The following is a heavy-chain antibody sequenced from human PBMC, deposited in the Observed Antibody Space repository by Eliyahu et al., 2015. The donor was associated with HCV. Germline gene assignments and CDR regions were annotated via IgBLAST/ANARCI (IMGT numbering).Heavy chain of an antibody. CDR1: GFTFSSYW. V-gene: IGHV3-7*01. CDR2: IKQDGSEK. D-gene: IGHD1-26*01. J-gene: IGHJ4*02. CDR3: ARSGSSILGATTDY. Sequence: EVQLVESGGGLVQPGGSLRLSXAASGFTFSSYWMSWVRQAPGKGLEWVANIKQDGSEKYSLDSVKGRFTISRDNAKNSLYLQMNSLRAEDTAVYYCARSGSSILGATTDYWGQGTLVTVSS.